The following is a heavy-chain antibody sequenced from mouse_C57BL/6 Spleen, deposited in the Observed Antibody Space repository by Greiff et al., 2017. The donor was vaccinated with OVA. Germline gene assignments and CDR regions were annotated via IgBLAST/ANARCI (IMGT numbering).Heavy chain of an antibody. V-gene: IGHV5-4*01. D-gene: IGHD1-1*01. CDR3: ARDKDYYSWAY. CDR1: GFTFSSYA. J-gene: IGHJ3*01. CDR2: ISDGGSYT. Sequence: DVHLVESGGGLVKPGGSLKLSCAASGFTFSSYAMSWVRQTPEKRLEWVATISDGGSYTYYPDNVKGRFTISRDNAKNNLYLQMSHLKSEDTAMYYCARDKDYYSWAYWGQGTLVTVSA.